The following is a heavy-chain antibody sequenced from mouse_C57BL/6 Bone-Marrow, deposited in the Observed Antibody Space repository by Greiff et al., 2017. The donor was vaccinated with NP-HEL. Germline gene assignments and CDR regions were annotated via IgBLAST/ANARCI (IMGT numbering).Heavy chain of an antibody. J-gene: IGHJ4*01. CDR2: ISRGSSTI. V-gene: IGHV5-17*01. Sequence: EVMLVESGGGLVKPGGSLKLSCAASGFTFSDYGMHWVRQAPEKGLEWVAYISRGSSTIYDADTVKGRFTISRDNAKNTLFLQMTSLRSEDTAMYYCARRYRGLYYYAMDYWGQGTSVTVSS. CDR3: ARRYRGLYYYAMDY. CDR1: GFTFSDYG. D-gene: IGHD2-12*01.